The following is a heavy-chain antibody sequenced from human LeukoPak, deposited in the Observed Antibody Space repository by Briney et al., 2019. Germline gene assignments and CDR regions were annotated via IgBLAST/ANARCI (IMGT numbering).Heavy chain of an antibody. V-gene: IGHV3-66*04. CDR3: ARPSKMWSGYLNDAFDI. Sequence: GGSLRLSCAASGFTVSSNYMSWVRQAPGKGLEWVSVIYSGGSTYYADSVKGRFTISRDNSKNTLYLQMNSLRAEDTAVYYCARPSKMWSGYLNDAFDIWGQGTMVTVSS. CDR2: IYSGGST. J-gene: IGHJ3*02. CDR1: GFTVSSNY. D-gene: IGHD3-3*01.